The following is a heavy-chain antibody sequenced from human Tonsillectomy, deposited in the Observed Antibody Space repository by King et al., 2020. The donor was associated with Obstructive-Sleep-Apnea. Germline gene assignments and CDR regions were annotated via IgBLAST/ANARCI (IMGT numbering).Heavy chain of an antibody. CDR2: IFHTGNT. D-gene: IGHD3-10*01. Sequence: QLQESGPGLVKPSETLSLTCSVSGGSLSSSSYFWGWIRQPPTKGLEWIGSIFHTGNTYYNPSLKSRVTMSVDTSKNQFSLRLSSVTAADTAVYYCARDKWFGELFHNYYFYYGMDVWGHGTTVTVSS. CDR3: ARDKWFGELFHNYYFYYGMDV. J-gene: IGHJ6*02. CDR1: GGSLSSSSYF. V-gene: IGHV4-39*07.